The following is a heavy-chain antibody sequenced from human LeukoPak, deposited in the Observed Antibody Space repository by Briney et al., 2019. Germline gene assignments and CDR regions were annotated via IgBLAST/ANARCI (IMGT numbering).Heavy chain of an antibody. J-gene: IGHJ5*02. CDR2: IYYSGST. CDR3: ARDILTGYSNWFDP. V-gene: IGHV4-59*01. Sequence: SGTLSLTCTVSGGSISSYYWSWIRQPPGKGLEWIGYIYYSGSTNYNHSLKSRVTISVDTSKNQFSLKLSSVTAADTAVYYCARDILTGYSNWFDPWGQGTLVTVSS. D-gene: IGHD3-9*01. CDR1: GGSISSYY.